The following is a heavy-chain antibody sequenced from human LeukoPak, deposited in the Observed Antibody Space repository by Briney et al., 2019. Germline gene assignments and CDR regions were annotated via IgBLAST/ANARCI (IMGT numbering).Heavy chain of an antibody. V-gene: IGHV1-18*01. CDR2: ISAYNGNT. D-gene: IGHD6-13*01. CDR3: ARAAADGVDY. CDR1: GYTFTSYG. Sequence: ASVKVSCKASGYTFTSYGISWVRQAPGQGLEWMGWISAYNGNTHYAQKLQGRVTMTRDMSTSTVYMELSSLRSEDTAVYYCARAAADGVDYWGQGTLVTVSS. J-gene: IGHJ4*02.